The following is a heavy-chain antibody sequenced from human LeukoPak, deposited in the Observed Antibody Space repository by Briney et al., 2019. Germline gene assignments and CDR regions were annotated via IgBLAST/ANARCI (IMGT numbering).Heavy chain of an antibody. D-gene: IGHD2-15*01. CDR2: ISYSGST. V-gene: IGHV4-59*01. CDR1: GGSISSYY. CDR3: ARDGFGGY. Sequence: PSETLSLTCTVSGGSISSYYWSWIRQPPGKGLEWIGYISYSGSTNYNPSLKSRVTISVDTSKNQFSLKLTSVTAADTAVYYCARDGFGGYWGQGTLVTVSS. J-gene: IGHJ4*02.